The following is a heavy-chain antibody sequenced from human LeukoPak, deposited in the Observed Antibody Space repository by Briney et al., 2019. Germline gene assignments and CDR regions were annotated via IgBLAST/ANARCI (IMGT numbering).Heavy chain of an antibody. CDR1: GFTSSSYA. Sequence: GGSRRLSCAASGFTSSSYAMSWVRHAPGEGLEWGSAISGSGGSPYYADSVKGRFTISRENSKNTLNLQMNSVRAEDTAVYYCAKGAYSSSWFWFDPWGQGTLVTASS. D-gene: IGHD6-13*01. V-gene: IGHV3-23*01. CDR3: AKGAYSSSWFWFDP. J-gene: IGHJ5*02. CDR2: ISGSGGSP.